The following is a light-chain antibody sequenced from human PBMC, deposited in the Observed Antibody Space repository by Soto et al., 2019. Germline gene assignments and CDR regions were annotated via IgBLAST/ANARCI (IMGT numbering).Light chain of an antibody. V-gene: IGKV3-15*01. J-gene: IGKJ5*01. CDR1: QSVSSN. Sequence: EIVLTQSPATLSVSPGERATLSCRASQSVSSNLAWYQQIPGQAPRLLLYGASTRATGIPVRFSGSGFGTEFTLTISSLQSEDFAVYYCQQYKNWPLFGQGTRLENK. CDR2: GAS. CDR3: QQYKNWPL.